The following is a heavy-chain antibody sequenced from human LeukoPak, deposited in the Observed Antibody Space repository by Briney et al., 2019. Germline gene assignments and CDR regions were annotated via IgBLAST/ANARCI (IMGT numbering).Heavy chain of an antibody. CDR1: GFTFSSYW. CDR2: INSDGSST. Sequence: GGSLRLSCAASGFTFSSYWMHWVRQGPGKGLVCVSRINSDGSSTIYADSVKGRFTISRDNAKNTLYLQMNSLRAEDTAVYYCARHDSSWYEGFDIWGQGTMVTVSS. CDR3: ARHDSSWYEGFDI. J-gene: IGHJ3*02. D-gene: IGHD6-13*01. V-gene: IGHV3-74*01.